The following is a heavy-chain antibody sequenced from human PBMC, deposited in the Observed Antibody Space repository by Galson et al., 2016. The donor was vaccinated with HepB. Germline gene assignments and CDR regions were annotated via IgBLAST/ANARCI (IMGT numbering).Heavy chain of an antibody. CDR1: GFTFSNHA. D-gene: IGHD3/OR15-3a*01. J-gene: IGHJ4*02. CDR2: IWNDGSKK. CDR3: AKDFCTGYDCYVDGHYFDH. Sequence: LRLSCAASGFTFSNHAMHWVRQAPGKGPEWVVVIWNDGSKKYYSDSVKGRFTISRDNFKNTVSLEMNSLSVEDTALYYCAKDFCTGYDCYVDGHYFDHWGQGMLVTVSS. V-gene: IGHV3-33*06.